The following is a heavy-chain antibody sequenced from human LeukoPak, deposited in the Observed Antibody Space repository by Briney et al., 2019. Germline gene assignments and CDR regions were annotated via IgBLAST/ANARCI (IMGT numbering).Heavy chain of an antibody. V-gene: IGHV3-23*01. J-gene: IGHJ4*02. D-gene: IGHD3-22*01. Sequence: GGSLRLSCAASGFNFCTYAMGWVRQAPGKGLEWVSAMSASVGNTYYADSVKGRFTISRDSSKNTVYLQMNSLRVEDTAIYYCTKVKTYDCSGYYSHCFDYWGQGTLVTVSS. CDR1: GFNFCTYA. CDR2: MSASVGNT. CDR3: TKVKTYDCSGYYSHCFDY.